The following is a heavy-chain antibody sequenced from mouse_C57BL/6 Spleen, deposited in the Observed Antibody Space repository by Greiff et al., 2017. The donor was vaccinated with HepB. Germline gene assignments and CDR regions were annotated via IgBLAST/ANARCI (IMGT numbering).Heavy chain of an antibody. Sequence: QVQLQQPGAELVKPGASVKLSCKASGYTFTSYWMQWVKQRPGQGLEWIGEIDPSDSYTNYNQKFKGKATLTVDTSPSTAHMQLRSLTSEDSGVQYWGRGGMGGALWGQGTLGHC. D-gene: IGHD3-1*01. V-gene: IGHV1-50*01. CDR1: GYTFTSYW. CDR2: IDPSDSYT. J-gene: IGHJ3*01. CDR3: GRGGMGGAL.